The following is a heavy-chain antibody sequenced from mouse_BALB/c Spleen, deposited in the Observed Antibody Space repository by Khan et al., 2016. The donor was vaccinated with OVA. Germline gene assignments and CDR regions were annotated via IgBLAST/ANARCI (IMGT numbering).Heavy chain of an antibody. J-gene: IGHJ4*01. CDR1: GFSLTDYG. V-gene: IGHV2-6-5*01. D-gene: IGHD1-1*02. CDR2: IWGGGST. Sequence: VKLVESGPGLVAPSQSLSITCTVSGFSLTDYGVSWIRQPPGKGLEWLGVIWGGGSTYFNSALKSRLSISKDNSTSQVFLKMNSLQTDDTAMYYCAKGLWSYYFALDYWGQGTSVTVSS. CDR3: AKGLWSYYFALDY.